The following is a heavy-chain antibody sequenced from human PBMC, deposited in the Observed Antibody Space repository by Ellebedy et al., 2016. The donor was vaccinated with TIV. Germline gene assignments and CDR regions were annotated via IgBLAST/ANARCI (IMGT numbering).Heavy chain of an antibody. CDR1: GYSFTSHW. CDR3: ARRTNYYYGMDV. Sequence: GESLKISXKGSGYSFTSHWISWVRQMPGKGLEWMGRIDPSDSYTNYSPSFQGHVTISADKSISTAYLQWSSLKASDTAMYYCARRTNYYYGMDVWGQGTTVTVSS. CDR2: IDPSDSYT. J-gene: IGHJ6*02. V-gene: IGHV5-10-1*01.